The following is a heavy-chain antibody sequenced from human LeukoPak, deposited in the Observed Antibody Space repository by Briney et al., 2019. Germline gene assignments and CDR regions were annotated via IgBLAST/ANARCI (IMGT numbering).Heavy chain of an antibody. CDR1: GFSFSSYA. V-gene: IGHV3-23*01. CDR3: AKAQTYYGDFRD. Sequence: PGGSLRLSCAASGFSFSSYAMSWVRQAPGKGLEWVSGISGSGGSTYYADSVKGRFTISRDNSKNTLYLQMNSLRAEDTAIYYCAKAQTYYGDFRDWGQGTLVTVSS. J-gene: IGHJ4*02. D-gene: IGHD4-17*01. CDR2: ISGSGGST.